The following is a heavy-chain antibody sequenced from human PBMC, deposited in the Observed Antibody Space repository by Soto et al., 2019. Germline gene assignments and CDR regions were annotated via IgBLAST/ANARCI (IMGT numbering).Heavy chain of an antibody. D-gene: IGHD2-21*02. CDR1: GGSISSYY. CDR3: AREYCGGDCYDNAWFDP. J-gene: IGHJ5*02. CDR2: IYYSGST. V-gene: IGHV4-59*01. Sequence: SETLSLTCTVSGGSISSYYWSWIRQPPGKGLEWIGYIYYSGSTNYNPSLKSRVTISVDTSKNQFSLKLSSVTAADTAVYYCAREYCGGDCYDNAWFDPWGQGTLVTVSS.